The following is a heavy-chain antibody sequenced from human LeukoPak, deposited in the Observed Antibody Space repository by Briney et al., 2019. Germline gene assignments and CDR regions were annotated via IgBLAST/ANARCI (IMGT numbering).Heavy chain of an antibody. CDR2: ILQDGSEK. J-gene: IGHJ6*03. V-gene: IGHV3-7*01. CDR3: ARKDSTKRTIYYSYYMDV. D-gene: IGHD1-1*01. Sequence: PGGSLRLSCAASGFTFSSYWMSWVRQTPGKGLEWVAIILQDGSEKHYVASVKGRFTISRDNAKNSVYLQMNGLRAKDTAVYYCARKDSTKRTIYYSYYMDVWGKGTTVTVSS. CDR1: GFTFSSYW.